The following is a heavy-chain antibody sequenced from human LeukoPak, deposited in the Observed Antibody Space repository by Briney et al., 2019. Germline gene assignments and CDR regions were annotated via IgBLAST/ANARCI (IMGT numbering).Heavy chain of an antibody. V-gene: IGHV3-21*01. J-gene: IGHJ4*02. Sequence: GGSLRLSCAASGFTFSSYSMNWVRQAPGKGLEWVSSISSSSSYIYYADSVKGRFTISRDNAKNSLYLQMNSLGAEDTAVYYCARGVVGATDTGAFDYWGQGTLVTVSS. CDR2: ISSSSSYI. D-gene: IGHD1-26*01. CDR3: ARGVVGATDTGAFDY. CDR1: GFTFSSYS.